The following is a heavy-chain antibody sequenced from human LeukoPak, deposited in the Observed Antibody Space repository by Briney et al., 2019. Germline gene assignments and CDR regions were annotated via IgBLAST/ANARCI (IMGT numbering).Heavy chain of an antibody. V-gene: IGHV4-59*01. CDR1: GGSISSYY. CDR2: IYYSGRT. Sequence: PSETLSLTCTVSGGSISSYYWSWIRPPPAKELEWIGYIYYSGRTNYNPSLKSRVTISVDTSKNQFSLKLSSVTAADTAVYYCARGTKYGPLDYWGQGTLVTVSS. D-gene: IGHD1-1*01. J-gene: IGHJ4*02. CDR3: ARGTKYGPLDY.